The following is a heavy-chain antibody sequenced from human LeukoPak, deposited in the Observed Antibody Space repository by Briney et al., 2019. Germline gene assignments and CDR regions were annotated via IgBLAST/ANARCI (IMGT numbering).Heavy chain of an antibody. CDR3: ARRSRKTDSSGSFFDY. CDR2: IYYSGST. V-gene: IGHV4-39*07. Sequence: SETLSLTCTVSGGSISSSSYYWGWIRQPPGKGLEWIGSIYYSGSTYYNPSLKSRVTISVDTSKNQFSLKLSSVTAADTAVYYCARRSRKTDSSGSFFDYWGQGTLVTVSS. CDR1: GGSISSSSYY. J-gene: IGHJ4*02. D-gene: IGHD3-22*01.